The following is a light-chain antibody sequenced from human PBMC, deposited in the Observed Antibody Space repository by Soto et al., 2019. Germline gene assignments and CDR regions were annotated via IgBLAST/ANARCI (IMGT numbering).Light chain of an antibody. V-gene: IGKV1-5*03. CDR2: KAS. Sequence: DIHMTQSPSTLSVSLGDMVTITFRASQTISSWLAWYQQKPGKAPKLLIYKASTLKSGVPSRFSGSGSGTEFTLTISSLQPDDFATYYCQHYNSYSEAFGQGTKVDIK. CDR3: QHYNSYSEA. CDR1: QTISSW. J-gene: IGKJ1*01.